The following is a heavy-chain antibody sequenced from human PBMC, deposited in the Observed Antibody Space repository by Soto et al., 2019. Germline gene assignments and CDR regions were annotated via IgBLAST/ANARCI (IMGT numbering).Heavy chain of an antibody. CDR2: IRSKANSYAT. CDR3: FRENYFSYHGMDV. V-gene: IGHV3-73*01. J-gene: IGHJ6*02. Sequence: WGSLRLSCAGSGFSFIGSTIHVFRHASLKGLEWVGRIRSKANSYATAYAASVKGRFIISRDDSKTTAYLQMSSLKIEDTAVYYCFRENYFSYHGMDVWGQGTTVTVSS. CDR1: GFSFIGST.